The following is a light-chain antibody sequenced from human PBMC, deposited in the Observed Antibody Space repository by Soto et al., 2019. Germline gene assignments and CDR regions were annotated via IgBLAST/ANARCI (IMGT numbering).Light chain of an antibody. J-gene: IGKJ2*01. CDR1: QSVSSSY. CDR2: GSS. CDR3: QQYGSSPTYT. V-gene: IGKV3-20*01. Sequence: EVVLTKSPGTLSSSPRERATLSCRASQSVSSSYLAWYQQKPGQAPRLLIYGSSSRATGIPDRFSGSGSGTDFTLTINRLEPDDFAVYYCQQYGSSPTYTFGQATKLEIK.